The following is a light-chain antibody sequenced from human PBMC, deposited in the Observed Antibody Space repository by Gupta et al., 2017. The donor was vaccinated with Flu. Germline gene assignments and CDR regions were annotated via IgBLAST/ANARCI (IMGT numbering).Light chain of an antibody. Sequence: SSELTQDPAVSVALGQTVRITCQGDSLRRYSANWYQQRPGKAAVLVIYGKINRTAGIPDRFSGSSSGNTASMTIAGAQAEDEADYYCNSRDSSANHLFGGGTKLTVL. J-gene: IGLJ2*01. V-gene: IGLV3-19*01. CDR3: NSRDSSANHL. CDR2: GKI. CDR1: SLRRYS.